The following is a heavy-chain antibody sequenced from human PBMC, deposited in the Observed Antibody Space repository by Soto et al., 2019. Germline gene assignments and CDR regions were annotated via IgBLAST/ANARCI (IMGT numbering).Heavy chain of an antibody. CDR2: IYYSGST. J-gene: IGHJ5*02. D-gene: IGHD6-13*01. CDR3: ARDFGGQYSSSVSVPTWFDP. Sequence: NPSETLSLTCTVSGGSISSGGYYWSWIRQHPGKGLEWIGYIYYSGSTYYNPSLKSRVTISVDTSKNQFSLKLSSVTAADTAVYYCARDFGGQYSSSVSVPTWFDPWGQGTLVTVSS. CDR1: GGSISSGGYY. V-gene: IGHV4-31*03.